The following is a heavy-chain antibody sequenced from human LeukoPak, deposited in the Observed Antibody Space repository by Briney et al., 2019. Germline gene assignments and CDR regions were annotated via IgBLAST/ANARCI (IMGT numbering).Heavy chain of an antibody. CDR2: TYYSGST. Sequence: PSETLSLTCTVSGGSISSSSYYWGWIRQPPGKGLEWIGSTYYSGSTYYNPSLKSRVTISVDTSKNQFSLKLSSVTAADTAVYYCARRAGGSYYFAYGGQGPLVPVS. CDR3: ARRAGGSYYFAY. J-gene: IGHJ4*02. V-gene: IGHV4-39*01. CDR1: GGSISSSSYY. D-gene: IGHD6-25*01.